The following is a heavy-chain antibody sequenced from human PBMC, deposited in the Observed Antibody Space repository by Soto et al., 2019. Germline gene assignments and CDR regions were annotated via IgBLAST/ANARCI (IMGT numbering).Heavy chain of an antibody. D-gene: IGHD1-26*01. CDR1: GGTFSSYT. V-gene: IGHV1-69*01. CDR2: ITPTLNIA. Sequence: QLQLVQSGAEVREPGSSVKVSCKASGGTFSSYTVIWVRQAPGQGLEWMGGITPTLNIAKYAEKFQGRVTITADESTSTVNMHLSRLRSEDTAVYFCARGYYSGRNPSSFDYWGQGTLVAVSS. CDR3: ARGYYSGRNPSSFDY. J-gene: IGHJ4*02.